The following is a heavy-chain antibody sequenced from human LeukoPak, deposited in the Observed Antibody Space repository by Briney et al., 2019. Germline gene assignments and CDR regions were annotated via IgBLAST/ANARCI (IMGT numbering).Heavy chain of an antibody. CDR3: AKDPNFWSALQDGYIDY. CDR2: IRYDGSNK. Sequence: GGSLRLSCAASGFTFSSYGMHWVRQAPGKGLEWVAFIRYDGSNKYYADSVKGRFTISRDNSKNTLYLQMNSLRAEDTAVYYCAKDPNFWSALQDGYIDYWGQGTPVTVSS. J-gene: IGHJ4*02. D-gene: IGHD3-3*01. V-gene: IGHV3-30*02. CDR1: GFTFSSYG.